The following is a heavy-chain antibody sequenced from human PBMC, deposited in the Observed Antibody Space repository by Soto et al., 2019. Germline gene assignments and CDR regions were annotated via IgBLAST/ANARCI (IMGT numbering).Heavy chain of an antibody. V-gene: IGHV4-31*03. CDR2: IYYSGST. D-gene: IGHD3-3*01. CDR1: GGSISSGGYY. Sequence: SETLSLTCTVSGGSISSGGYYWSWIRQHPGKGLEWIGYIYYSGSTYYNPSLKSRVTISVYTSKNQFSLKLSSVTAADTAVYYCASGGSSFLEWLSASYYYYGMDVWGQGTTVTVSS. J-gene: IGHJ6*02. CDR3: ASGGSSFLEWLSASYYYYGMDV.